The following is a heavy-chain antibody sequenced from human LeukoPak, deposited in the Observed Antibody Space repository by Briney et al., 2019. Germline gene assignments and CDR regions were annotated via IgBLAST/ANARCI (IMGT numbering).Heavy chain of an antibody. D-gene: IGHD2-8*01. V-gene: IGHV3-74*01. CDR1: GFTFSNYW. CDR2: INSDGSST. CDR3: ARDRMVGYYHYGMDV. J-gene: IGHJ6*02. Sequence: PGGSLRLSCAASGFTFSNYWMSWVRQAPGKGLVWVSHINSDGSSTTYADPVKGRFTISRDNARNTLYLQMDSLRAEDTAVYYCARDRMVGYYHYGMDVWGQGTTVSVSS.